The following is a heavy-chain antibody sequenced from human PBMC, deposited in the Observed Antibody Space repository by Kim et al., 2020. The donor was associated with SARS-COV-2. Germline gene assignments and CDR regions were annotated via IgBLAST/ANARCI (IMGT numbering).Heavy chain of an antibody. CDR3: AREMATIFGEYFQH. V-gene: IGHV3-33*01. Sequence: ADSVKGRFTISRDNSKNTLYLQMNSLRAEDTAVYYCAREMATIFGEYFQHWGQGTLVTVSS. J-gene: IGHJ1*01. D-gene: IGHD3-3*01.